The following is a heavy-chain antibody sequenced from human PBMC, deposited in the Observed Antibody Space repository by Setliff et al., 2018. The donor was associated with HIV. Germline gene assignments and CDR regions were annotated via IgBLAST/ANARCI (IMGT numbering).Heavy chain of an antibody. CDR2: IFPGDSDT. Sequence: GESLKISCTGSGYSFTNYWIGWVRQMPGKGLEWMGIIFPGDSDTRYSPSFQGQVTISADTSISTAYLQWRSLKASDTAMYYCARQPGRAAMGRENYYYYYMDVWGRGTTVTVSS. CDR1: GYSFTNYW. J-gene: IGHJ6*03. D-gene: IGHD2-2*01. CDR3: ARQPGRAAMGRENYYYYYMDV. V-gene: IGHV5-51*01.